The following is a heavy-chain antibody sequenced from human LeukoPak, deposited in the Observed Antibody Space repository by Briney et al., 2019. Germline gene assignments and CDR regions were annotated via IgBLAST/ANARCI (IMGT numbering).Heavy chain of an antibody. CDR3: ARVGLAVHYYYMDV. J-gene: IGHJ6*03. D-gene: IGHD3-16*01. V-gene: IGHV7-4-1*02. CDR2: INTNTGNP. CDR1: GYTFTSYG. Sequence: VSVKVSCKASGYTFTSYGISWVRQAPGQGLEWMGWINTNTGNPTYAQGFTGRFVFSLDTSVSTAYLQISSLKAEDTAVYYCARVGLAVHYYYMDVWGKGTTVTVSS.